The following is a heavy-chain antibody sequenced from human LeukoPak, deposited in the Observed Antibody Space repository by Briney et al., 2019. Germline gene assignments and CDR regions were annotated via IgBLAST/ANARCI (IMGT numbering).Heavy chain of an antibody. CDR3: AKGFACAENRCYGLDS. CDR1: GFDFSIYA. CDR2: IIESGHST. Sequence: GGSLRLSCAASGFDFSIYAMLWARQAPGKGLECVSLIIESGHSTHYTKSVKGRFTISRDNSKHTLYLQMNNLGVEDTALYFCAKGFACAENRCYGLDSWAQGILVIVSS. V-gene: IGHV3-23*01. D-gene: IGHD4/OR15-4a*01. J-gene: IGHJ4*02.